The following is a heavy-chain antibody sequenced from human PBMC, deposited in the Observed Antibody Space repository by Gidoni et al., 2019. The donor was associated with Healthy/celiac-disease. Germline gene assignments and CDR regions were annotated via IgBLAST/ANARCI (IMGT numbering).Heavy chain of an antibody. CDR1: VGSFSGYY. CDR3: ARLKYCSGGSCYRGIRGFDY. D-gene: IGHD2-15*01. J-gene: IGHJ4*02. V-gene: IGHV4-34*01. CDR2: INHSGST. Sequence: QVQLQQWGAGLLKPSETLSLTCAVYVGSFSGYYWSWIRQPPGKGLEWIGEINHSGSTNYNPSLKSRVTISVDTSKNQFSLKLSSVTAADTAVYYCARLKYCSGGSCYRGIRGFDYWGQGTLVTVSS.